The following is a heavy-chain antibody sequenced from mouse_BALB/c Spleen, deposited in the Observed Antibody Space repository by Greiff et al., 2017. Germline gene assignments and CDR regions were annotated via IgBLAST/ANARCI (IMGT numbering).Heavy chain of an antibody. CDR1: GFTFSSFG. V-gene: IGHV5-17*02. Sequence: EVKLVESGGGLVQPGGSRKLSCAASGFTFSSFGMHWVRQAPEKGLEWVAYISSGSSTIYYADTVKGRFTISRDNPKNTLFLQMTSLRSEDTAMYYCAREGYYSFAYWGQGTLVTVSA. CDR2: ISSGSSTI. D-gene: IGHD2-3*01. CDR3: AREGYYSFAY. J-gene: IGHJ3*01.